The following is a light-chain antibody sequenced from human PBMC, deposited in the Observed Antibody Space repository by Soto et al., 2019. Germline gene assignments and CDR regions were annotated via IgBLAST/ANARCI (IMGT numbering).Light chain of an antibody. CDR2: GTS. CDR1: QSISQY. J-gene: IGKJ4*01. Sequence: DIQMTQSPSSLSASVGDRVTRACRASQSISQYLNWYQLKSGQGPKLLIYGTSTLQSGVPSRFSGSGSGTDFTLTISNLQPEDFAVYYCQQGYSPLLTFGGGTRVEI. V-gene: IGKV1-39*01. CDR3: QQGYSPLLT.